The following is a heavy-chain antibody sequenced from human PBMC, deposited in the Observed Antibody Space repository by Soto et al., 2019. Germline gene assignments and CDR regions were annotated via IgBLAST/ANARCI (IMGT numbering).Heavy chain of an antibody. D-gene: IGHD3-10*01. CDR1: GLNFNDYG. Sequence: GGSLRLSCAASGLNFNDYGMHWVRQAPGKGLEWVSSISWNSVSIGYADSVKGRFTISRDNAKNSLYLQMNSLRAEDTALYYCAKDMENGYNPYYYYGMDVWGQGTTVTVSS. J-gene: IGHJ6*02. CDR3: AKDMENGYNPYYYYGMDV. CDR2: ISWNSVSI. V-gene: IGHV3-9*01.